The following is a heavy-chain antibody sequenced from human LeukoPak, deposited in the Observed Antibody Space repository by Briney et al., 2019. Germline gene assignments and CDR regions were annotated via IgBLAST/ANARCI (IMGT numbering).Heavy chain of an antibody. Sequence: PSETLSLTCAVSGYSISSGYYWGWIRQPPGKGLEWIGSIYHSGSTYYNPSLKSRVTISIDTSKKQFSLKLSSVPAADTAVYYCASAQVGATDWFDPWGQGTLVTVSS. D-gene: IGHD1-26*01. CDR3: ASAQVGATDWFDP. J-gene: IGHJ5*02. CDR2: IYHSGST. V-gene: IGHV4-38-2*01. CDR1: GYSISSGYY.